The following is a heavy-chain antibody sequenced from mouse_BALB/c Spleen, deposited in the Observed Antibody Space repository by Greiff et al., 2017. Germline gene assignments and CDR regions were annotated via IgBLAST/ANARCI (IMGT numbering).Heavy chain of an antibody. V-gene: IGHV10-1*02. CDR3: VRNWDGDY. CDR1: GFTFNTYA. Sequence: EVKLMESGGGLVQPKGSLKLSCAASGFTFNTYAMNWVRQAPGKGLEWVARIRSKSNNYATYYADSVKDRFTISRDDSQSMLYLQMNNLKTEDTAMYYCVRNWDGDYWGQGTTLTVSS. J-gene: IGHJ2*01. D-gene: IGHD4-1*01. CDR2: IRSKSNNYAT.